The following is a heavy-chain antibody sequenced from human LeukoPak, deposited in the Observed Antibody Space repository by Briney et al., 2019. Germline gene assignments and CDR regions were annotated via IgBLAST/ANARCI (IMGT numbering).Heavy chain of an antibody. V-gene: IGHV1-2*02. CDR1: GYTFTGYY. CDR3: ARGIAARSAFDI. Sequence: GASVKVSCKASGYTFTGYYMHWVRQAPGQGLEWMGWINPNSGGTDYAQKFQGRVTMTRDTSISTAYMELSRLRSEDTAVYYCARGIAARSAFDIWGQGTMVTVSS. D-gene: IGHD6-6*01. CDR2: INPNSGGT. J-gene: IGHJ3*02.